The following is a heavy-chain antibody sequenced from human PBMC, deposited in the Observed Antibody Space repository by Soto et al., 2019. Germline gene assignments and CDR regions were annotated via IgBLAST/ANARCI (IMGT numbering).Heavy chain of an antibody. CDR3: ARQDSDRGYSSGWYNY. Sequence: SETLSLTCTVSGGSISSSSYYWGWIRQPPGKGLEWIGSIYYSGSTYYNPSLKSRVTISVDTSKNQFSLKLSSVTAADTAVYYCARQDSDRGYSSGWYNYWGQGTLVTVSS. CDR1: GGSISSSSYY. D-gene: IGHD6-19*01. V-gene: IGHV4-39*01. CDR2: IYYSGST. J-gene: IGHJ4*02.